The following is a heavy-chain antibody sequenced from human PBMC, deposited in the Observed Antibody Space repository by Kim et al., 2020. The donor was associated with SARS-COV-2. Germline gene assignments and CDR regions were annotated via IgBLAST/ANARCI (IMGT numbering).Heavy chain of an antibody. Sequence: GESLKISCKGSGYSFTSYWIGWVRQMPGKGLEWMGIIYPGDSDTRYSPSFQGQVTISADKSISTAYLQWSSLKASDTAMYYCARQPYYYGSGSYYNLDYWGQGTLVTVSS. CDR1: GYSFTSYW. CDR2: IYPGDSDT. J-gene: IGHJ4*02. CDR3: ARQPYYYGSGSYYNLDY. D-gene: IGHD3-10*01. V-gene: IGHV5-51*01.